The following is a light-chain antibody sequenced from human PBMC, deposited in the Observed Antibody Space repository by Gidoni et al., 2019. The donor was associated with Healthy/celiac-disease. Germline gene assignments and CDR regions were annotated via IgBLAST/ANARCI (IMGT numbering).Light chain of an antibody. J-gene: IGLJ1*01. CDR3: QSYDSSLSGYV. CDR1: SPNIGAGYD. CDR2: GNS. V-gene: IGLV1-40*01. Sequence: QPGLTQPPSVTGAPGQRVTISCTGSSPNIGAGYDVHWYQQLPGSAPKLLIYGNSNRPSGVPDRFSGSKSGTSASLAISGLQAEDEADYYCQSYDSSLSGYVFGTGTKVTVL.